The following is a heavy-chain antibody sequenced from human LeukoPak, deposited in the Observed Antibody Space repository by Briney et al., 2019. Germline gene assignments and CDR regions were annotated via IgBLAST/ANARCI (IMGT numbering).Heavy chain of an antibody. CDR2: IYHSGST. V-gene: IGHV4-59*01. Sequence: AETLSLSCTVSGGTFSSYYWSWIRQPPGKGLEWVGCIYHSGSTNYNASVKSRVTISVDTSKNQFSLNLSSMMTAADTAVYYCARAYRGTYFSLDHWGQGILVIVSS. J-gene: IGHJ4*02. CDR3: ARAYRGTYFSLDH. CDR1: GGTFSSYY. D-gene: IGHD1-26*01.